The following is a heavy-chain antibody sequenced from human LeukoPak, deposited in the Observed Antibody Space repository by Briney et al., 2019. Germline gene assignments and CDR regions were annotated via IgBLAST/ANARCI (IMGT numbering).Heavy chain of an antibody. J-gene: IGHJ4*02. CDR2: INPNNGDT. Sequence: ASVKVSCKASGYIFTTYFIHWVRQAPGQGLEWMVWINPNNGDTKYVQKFQGRVTMTRDTSISTAYMELTRLRSDDTAVYYCAREGGYDILTGYQDYWGQGTLVTVSS. CDR1: GYIFTTYF. CDR3: AREGGYDILTGYQDY. D-gene: IGHD3-9*01. V-gene: IGHV1-2*02.